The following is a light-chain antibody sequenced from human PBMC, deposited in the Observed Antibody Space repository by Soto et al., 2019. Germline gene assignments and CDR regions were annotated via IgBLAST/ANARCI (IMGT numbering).Light chain of an antibody. CDR2: GVS. CDR1: QSVRSTY. Sequence: EIVLTHSPFTLSVSPVERATLSFMASQSVRSTYLAWYQQKPGQAPRLLIFGVSNRAAGIPARFSGSGSGTAFTLTISSLQSEDFAVYYCQQYGDWPLNFGGGTKVDIK. CDR3: QQYGDWPLN. V-gene: IGKV3-15*01. J-gene: IGKJ4*01.